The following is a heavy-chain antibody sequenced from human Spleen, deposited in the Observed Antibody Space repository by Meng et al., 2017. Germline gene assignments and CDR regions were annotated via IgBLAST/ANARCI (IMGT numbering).Heavy chain of an antibody. CDR3: AKDGDSSGYYAYYFDY. J-gene: IGHJ4*02. CDR1: GFSFSTYA. D-gene: IGHD3-22*01. Sequence: GESLKISCAPSGFSFSTYAMSWVRQAPGKGLEWVSGISGSGENRYYADSVMGRFTISRDKSENTLYLQMDSLRAEDTAVYYCAKDGDSSGYYAYYFDYWGQGTQVTVSS. V-gene: IGHV3-23*01. CDR2: ISGSGENR.